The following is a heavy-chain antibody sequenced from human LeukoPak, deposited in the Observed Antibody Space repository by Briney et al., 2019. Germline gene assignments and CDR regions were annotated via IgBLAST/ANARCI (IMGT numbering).Heavy chain of an antibody. Sequence: GGSLRLSSAASGFTFSSYWMSWVRQAPGKGLEWVANIKQDGSEKYYVDSVKGRFTISRDNAKNSLYLQMNSLRAEDTAVYYCARVRYVWGSFGFDIWGQGTMVTVSS. J-gene: IGHJ3*02. V-gene: IGHV3-7*03. CDR2: IKQDGSEK. D-gene: IGHD3-16*01. CDR1: GFTFSSYW. CDR3: ARVRYVWGSFGFDI.